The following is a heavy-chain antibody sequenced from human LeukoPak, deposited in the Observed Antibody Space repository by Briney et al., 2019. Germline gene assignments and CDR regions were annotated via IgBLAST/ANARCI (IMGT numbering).Heavy chain of an antibody. V-gene: IGHV1-69*05. CDR1: GGTFSSYA. CDR2: IIPIFGTA. D-gene: IGHD3-10*01. Sequence: ASVKVSCKASGGTFSSYAISWVRQAPGQGLEWMGGIIPIFGTANYAQKFQGRVTITTDESTSTAYMELSSLRSEDTAVYYCARALIPGRWFGELLYYFDYWGQGTLVTVSS. J-gene: IGHJ4*02. CDR3: ARALIPGRWFGELLYYFDY.